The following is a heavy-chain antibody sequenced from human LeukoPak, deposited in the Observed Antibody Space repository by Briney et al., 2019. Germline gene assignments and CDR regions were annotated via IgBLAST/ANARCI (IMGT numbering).Heavy chain of an antibody. CDR3: ATHSSTAVHGASCGY. J-gene: IGHJ4*02. D-gene: IGHD4-17*01. CDR2: ISSYSDYI. V-gene: IGHV3-21*01. CDR1: GFTFSSYG. Sequence: GGSLRLSCAASGFTFSSYGMTWVRQAPGKGLEWVSSISSYSDYIYYADSLKGRFAISRDNARNSLYLQMNSLRAEDTAVYYCATHSSTAVHGASCGYWGQGTLVTVSS.